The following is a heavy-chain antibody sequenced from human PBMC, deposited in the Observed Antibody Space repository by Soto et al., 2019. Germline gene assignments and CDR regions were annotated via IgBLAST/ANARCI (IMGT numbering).Heavy chain of an antibody. CDR2: ISSSTDCI. J-gene: IGHJ4*02. CDR1: GFTFSSYA. V-gene: IGHV3-21*01. Sequence: GGSLRLSCAASGFTFSSYAMSWVRQALGKGLEWVSSISSSTDCIYYADSVKGRFTISRDNAKNSLYLQMNSLRAEDSAVYYWARVYYYDRSGFLIWGQGTLVTVSS. D-gene: IGHD3-22*01. CDR3: ARVYYYDRSGFLI.